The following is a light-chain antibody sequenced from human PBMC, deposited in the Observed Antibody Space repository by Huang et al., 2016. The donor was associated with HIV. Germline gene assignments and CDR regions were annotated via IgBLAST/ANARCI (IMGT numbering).Light chain of an antibody. J-gene: IGKJ3*01. CDR3: QQYYSIPFT. CDR2: WTS. V-gene: IGKV4-1*01. Sequence: DIVMTQSPDFLAVSLGERGTINCKSSQSVLHSSNNKNYLAWYQQKPGQPPKLLIYWTSTRESGVPDRFSGSGSGTDFTLTISSLQAEDVAVYFCQQYYSIPFTFGPGTKVEIK. CDR1: QSVLHSSNNKNY.